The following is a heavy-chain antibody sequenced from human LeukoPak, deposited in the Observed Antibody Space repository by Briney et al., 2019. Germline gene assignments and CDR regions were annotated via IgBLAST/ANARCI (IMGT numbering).Heavy chain of an antibody. D-gene: IGHD6-19*01. CDR1: GGSISSSSYY. CDR3: ARRGSGWYYFDY. J-gene: IGHJ4*02. V-gene: IGHV4-39*01. Sequence: TSETLSLTCTVSGGSISSSSYYWGWSRQPPGKGLEWIGSIYYSGSTYYNPSLKSRVTISVDTSKNQFSLKLSSVTAADTAVYYCARRGSGWYYFDYWGQGTLVTVSS. CDR2: IYYSGST.